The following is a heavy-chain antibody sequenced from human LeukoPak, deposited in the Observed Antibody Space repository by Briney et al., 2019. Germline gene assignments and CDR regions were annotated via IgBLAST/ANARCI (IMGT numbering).Heavy chain of an antibody. D-gene: IGHD4/OR15-4a*01. V-gene: IGHV3-53*01. Sequence: GGSLRLSCTDSGFTVSSNSMSWVRQAPGKGLEWVSFIYSDNTHYSDSVKGRFTISRDNSKNTLYLQMNSLRAEDTAVYYCARRAGAYSHPYDYWGQGTLVTVSS. CDR1: GFTVSSNS. J-gene: IGHJ4*02. CDR3: ARRAGAYSHPYDY. CDR2: IYSDNT.